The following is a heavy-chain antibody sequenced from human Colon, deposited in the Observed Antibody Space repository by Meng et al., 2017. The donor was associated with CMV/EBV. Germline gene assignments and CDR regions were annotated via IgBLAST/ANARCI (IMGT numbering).Heavy chain of an antibody. Sequence: VQVEQSGGEVQTSGASVNVSCKTSGYTFTDYYIRWVRQAPGQGLEWMGLINSISGDTNYAQKFQGRVTMTRYTSITTAYMELNSLKSDDTAVYYCGRDRHLDPWGQGTLVTVSS. CDR1: GYTFTDYY. J-gene: IGHJ5*02. CDR3: GRDRHLDP. V-gene: IGHV1-2*02. CDR2: INSISGDT. D-gene: IGHD3-3*02.